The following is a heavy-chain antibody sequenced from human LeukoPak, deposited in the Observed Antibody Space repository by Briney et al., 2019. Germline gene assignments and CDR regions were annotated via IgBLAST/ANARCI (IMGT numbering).Heavy chain of an antibody. CDR2: ISYDGSNK. CDR3: ARDSSVWFGELEYYFDY. D-gene: IGHD3-10*01. J-gene: IGHJ4*02. Sequence: GGSLRLSCAASEFTFSNYAMHWVRQAPGKGLEWVAVISYDGSNKYYADSVKGRFTISRDNSKNTLYLQMNSLRVEDTAVYYCARDSSVWFGELEYYFDYWGQGTLVTVSS. CDR1: EFTFSNYA. V-gene: IGHV3-30-3*01.